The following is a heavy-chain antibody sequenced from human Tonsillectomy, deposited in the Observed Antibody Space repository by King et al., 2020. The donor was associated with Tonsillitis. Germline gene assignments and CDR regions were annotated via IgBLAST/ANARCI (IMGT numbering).Heavy chain of an antibody. V-gene: IGHV3-30-3*01. D-gene: IGHD3-22*01. CDR3: ARDRPYYDSSAYYVGNYFDY. J-gene: IGHJ4*02. CDR1: GFTFSSYA. CDR2: ISYDGSNK. Sequence: VQLVESGGGVVQPGRSLRLSCATSGFTFSSYAMHWVRQAPGKGLEWVVVISYDGSNKYYADSVRGRFTISRDDSKNTLFLQMNSLRAEDTAVYYCARDRPYYDSSAYYVGNYFDYWGQGTLVTVSS.